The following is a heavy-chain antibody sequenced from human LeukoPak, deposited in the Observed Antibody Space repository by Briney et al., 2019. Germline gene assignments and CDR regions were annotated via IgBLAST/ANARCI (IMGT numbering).Heavy chain of an antibody. Sequence: GGSLRLSCAASGFTFSCYAMHWVRQAPGKGLEWVAVISYDGSNKYYADSVKGRFTISRDNSKNTLYLQMNSLRAEDTAVYYCARTPPGTPYYFDYWGQGTLVTVSS. CDR2: ISYDGSNK. CDR3: ARTPPGTPYYFDY. CDR1: GFTFSCYA. J-gene: IGHJ4*02. D-gene: IGHD3-10*01. V-gene: IGHV3-30-3*01.